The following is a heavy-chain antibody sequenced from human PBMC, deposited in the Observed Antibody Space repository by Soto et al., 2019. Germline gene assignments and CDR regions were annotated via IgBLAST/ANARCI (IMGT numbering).Heavy chain of an antibody. V-gene: IGHV3-30*18. Sequence: QVQLVESGGGVVQPGRSLRLSCAASGFTFSSYGMHWVRQAPGKGLEWVAVISYDGSNKYYADSVKGRFTISRDNSKNTLYLQMNSLRAEDTAVYYCAKDLFYGSGWTNSFDYWGQGTLVTVSS. CDR1: GFTFSSYG. CDR3: AKDLFYGSGWTNSFDY. CDR2: ISYDGSNK. J-gene: IGHJ4*02. D-gene: IGHD6-19*01.